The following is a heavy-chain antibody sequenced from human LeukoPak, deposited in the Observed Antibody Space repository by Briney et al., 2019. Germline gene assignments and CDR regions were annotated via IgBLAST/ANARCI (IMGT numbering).Heavy chain of an antibody. V-gene: IGHV3-23*01. J-gene: IGHJ4*02. CDR2: VSESGDIT. CDR1: GLAFSRFA. Sequence: ESGGSLRLSCAASGLAFSRFAMSWVRQAPGKGLEWVSVVSESGDITHDAQSVRGRFTISRDNSKNTLYLEMNRLRSDDTAIYYCAKEIAQGYTFGTIEEDYWGQGTRVTVAS. CDR3: AKEIAQGYTFGTIEEDY. D-gene: IGHD5-12*01.